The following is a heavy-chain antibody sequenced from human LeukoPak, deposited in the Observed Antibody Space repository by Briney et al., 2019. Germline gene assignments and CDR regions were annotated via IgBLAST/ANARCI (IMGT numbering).Heavy chain of an antibody. CDR1: GGTFSSYA. J-gene: IGHJ4*02. CDR3: ARAGAYDFWSGYLGSFDY. V-gene: IGHV1-69*01. Sequence: ASVKVSCKASGGTFSSYAISWVRQAPGQGLEWMGGIIPIFGTANYAQKFQGRVTITADESTSSAHMELSSLRSEDTAVYYCARAGAYDFWSGYLGSFDYWGQGTLVTVSS. CDR2: IIPIFGTA. D-gene: IGHD3-3*01.